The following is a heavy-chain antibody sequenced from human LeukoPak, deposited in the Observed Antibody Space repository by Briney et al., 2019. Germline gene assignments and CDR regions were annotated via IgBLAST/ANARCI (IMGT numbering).Heavy chain of an antibody. J-gene: IGHJ4*02. Sequence: SETLSLTCTVSGGSISSYYWNWIRQPPGKGLEWIGYIYYTGSTNYNPSLKSRVTTSVDTSKNQFSLKLSSVTAADTAVYYCARHATTGEGSDYWGQGTLVTVSS. CDR2: IYYTGST. V-gene: IGHV4-59*08. CDR3: ARHATTGEGSDY. CDR1: GGSISSYY. D-gene: IGHD7-27*01.